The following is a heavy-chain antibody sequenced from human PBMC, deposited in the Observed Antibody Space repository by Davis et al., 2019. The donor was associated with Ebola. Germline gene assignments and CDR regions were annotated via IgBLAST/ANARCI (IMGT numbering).Heavy chain of an antibody. J-gene: IGHJ4*02. CDR1: GYTFKNYA. V-gene: IGHV1-18*01. D-gene: IGHD1-20*01. Sequence: ASVKVSCKASGYTFKNYAISWVRQAPGQGLEWMGWISAYNGNTNYAQILQGRVTMTTDTSTGTAYMELRSLRSDDTAVYYCARYPPSNWNEFDYWGQGTLVTVSS. CDR3: ARYPPSNWNEFDY. CDR2: ISAYNGNT.